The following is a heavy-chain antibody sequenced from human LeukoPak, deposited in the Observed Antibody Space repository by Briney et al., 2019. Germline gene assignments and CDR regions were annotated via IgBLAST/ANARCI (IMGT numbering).Heavy chain of an antibody. CDR1: GGSISSYY. V-gene: IGHV4-4*07. D-gene: IGHD6-13*01. CDR3: ARGIAAASERALDI. J-gene: IGHJ3*02. Sequence: SQTLSLTCTVSGGSISSYYWSWIRQPAGKGLEWIGRIYSSGSTDYNPSLKSRVTMSVDTSKNQFSLKLTSVTAADTAVYYCARGIAAASERALDIWGQGTTVTVSS. CDR2: IYSSGST.